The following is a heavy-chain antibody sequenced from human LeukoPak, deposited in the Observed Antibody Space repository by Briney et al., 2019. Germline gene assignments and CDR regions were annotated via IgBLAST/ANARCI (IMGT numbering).Heavy chain of an antibody. Sequence: ASVEAPCHACGSPGHSYDINWVRQVTHRGRKGMGWVKPNSGNTGYAQKFQGRVTMTRITSISTAYMELSSLRSEDTAVYYCARARWRSGFHYMDVWGKGTTVTVSS. CDR3: ARARWRSGFHYMDV. CDR1: GSPGHSYD. D-gene: IGHD3-3*01. J-gene: IGHJ6*03. CDR2: VKPNSGNT. V-gene: IGHV1-8*01.